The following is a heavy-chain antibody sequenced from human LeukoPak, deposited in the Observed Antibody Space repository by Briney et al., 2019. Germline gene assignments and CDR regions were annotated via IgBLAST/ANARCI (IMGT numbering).Heavy chain of an antibody. Sequence: GASVKVSCKASGGTFSSYAISWVRQAPGQGLEWMGGIIPIFGTANYAQKFQGRVTITADESTSTAYMELSSLRSEDTAVYYCARVYCSSTSCQYYFDYWGQGTLVTVSS. CDR2: IIPIFGTA. D-gene: IGHD2-2*01. J-gene: IGHJ4*02. V-gene: IGHV1-69*13. CDR3: ARVYCSSTSCQYYFDY. CDR1: GGTFSSYA.